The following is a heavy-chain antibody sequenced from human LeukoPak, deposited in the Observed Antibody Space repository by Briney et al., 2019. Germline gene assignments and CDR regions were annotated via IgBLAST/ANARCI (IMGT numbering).Heavy chain of an antibody. Sequence: GGSLRLSCAASGFTFSSYEMNWVRQAPGKGLEWVANIKQDGSEKYYVDSVKGRFTISRDNAKDSLYLQMNSLRAEDTAVYYCATAGYWGQGTLVTVSS. CDR2: IKQDGSEK. CDR1: GFTFSSYE. V-gene: IGHV3-7*01. CDR3: ATAGY. J-gene: IGHJ4*02.